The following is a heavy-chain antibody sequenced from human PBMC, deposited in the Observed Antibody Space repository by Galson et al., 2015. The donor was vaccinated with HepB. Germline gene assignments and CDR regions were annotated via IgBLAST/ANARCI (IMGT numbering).Heavy chain of an antibody. V-gene: IGHV3-30-3*01. J-gene: IGHJ3*02. CDR3: ARGLSYAFDI. Sequence: CAASGFIFNAYTMHWVRQAPGKGLEWVAGSSYDGTNEFYADSVKGRFTISRDNSKNTLYLQMNRLRVDDTAVYSCARGLSYAFDIWGQGTMVTVSS. CDR2: SSYDGTNE. CDR1: GFIFNAYT.